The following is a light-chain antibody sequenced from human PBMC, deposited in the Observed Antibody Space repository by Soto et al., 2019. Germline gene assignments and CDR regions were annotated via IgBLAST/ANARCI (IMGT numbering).Light chain of an antibody. CDR1: SSNIGAGYD. J-gene: IGLJ2*01. CDR2: VNS. CDR3: QSYDSTSVV. Sequence: QSVLTQPPSVSGAPGPRVTISCTGSSSNIGAGYDVHWYHQLPGTAPKLLIYVNSNRPSGVPDRFSGSKSGTSASLAITGLQAEDEADYYCQSYDSTSVVFGGGTQRTFL. V-gene: IGLV1-40*01.